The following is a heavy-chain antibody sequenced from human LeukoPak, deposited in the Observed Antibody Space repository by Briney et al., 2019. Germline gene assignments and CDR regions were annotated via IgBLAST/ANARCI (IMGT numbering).Heavy chain of an antibody. CDR2: ISSSSSTI. V-gene: IGHV3-48*01. J-gene: IGHJ4*02. Sequence: PGGSLRLSCAASGFTFTSYDMNWVRQAPGKGLEWVSYISSSSSTIYYADSVKGRFTISRDDSKNTLFLQMGSLTTDDMDLYFCARDRSGAFDYWGQGTLVTVSS. CDR1: GFTFTSYD. D-gene: IGHD6-19*01. CDR3: ARDRSGAFDY.